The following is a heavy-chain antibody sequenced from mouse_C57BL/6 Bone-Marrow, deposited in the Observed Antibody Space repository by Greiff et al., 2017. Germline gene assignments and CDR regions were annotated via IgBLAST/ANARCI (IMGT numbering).Heavy chain of an antibody. V-gene: IGHV1-15*01. CDR1: GYTFTDYE. CDR3: TRDGRYFDY. J-gene: IGHJ2*01. Sequence: QVQLQQSGAELVRPGASVTLSCKASGYTFTDYEMHWVKQTPVHGLEWIGAIDPETGGTAYNQKFQGKAVLTADKSSSTAYMELRSLTSEDSAVYYCTRDGRYFDYWGQGTTLTVSS. CDR2: IDPETGGT. D-gene: IGHD2-3*01.